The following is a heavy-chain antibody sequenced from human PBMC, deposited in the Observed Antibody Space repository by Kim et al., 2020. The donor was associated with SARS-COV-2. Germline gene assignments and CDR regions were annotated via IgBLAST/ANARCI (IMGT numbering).Heavy chain of an antibody. Sequence: GGSLRLSCAASGFTFSSYAMHWVRQAPGKGLEWVAVISYDGSNKYYADSVKGRFTISRDNSKNTLYLQMNSLGAEDTAVYYCARDGHHGLDYWGQGTLVTVSS. D-gene: IGHD4-17*01. CDR2: ISYDGSNK. CDR1: GFTFSSYA. J-gene: IGHJ4*02. V-gene: IGHV3-30*04. CDR3: ARDGHHGLDY.